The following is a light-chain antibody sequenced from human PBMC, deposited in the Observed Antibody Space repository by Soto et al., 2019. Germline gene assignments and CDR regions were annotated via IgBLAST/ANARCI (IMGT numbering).Light chain of an antibody. CDR2: EVT. Sequence: QSALTQPPSASGSPGQSVTISCTGTNSDIGGYNSVSWYQQHPGKAPKLMIYEVTKRPSGVPDRFSASKSDNTASLTVSGLQAEDEADYYCSSYAGSRNLVFGGGTKLTVL. J-gene: IGLJ2*01. CDR3: SSYAGSRNLV. V-gene: IGLV2-8*01. CDR1: NSDIGGYNS.